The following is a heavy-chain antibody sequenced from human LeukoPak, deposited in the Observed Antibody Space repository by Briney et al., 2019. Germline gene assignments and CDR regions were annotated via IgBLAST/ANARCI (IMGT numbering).Heavy chain of an antibody. V-gene: IGHV4-34*01. CDR3: ARGRRVDAAMLTH. J-gene: IGHJ1*01. CDR1: GFTFSSYA. Sequence: GSLRLSCAASGFTFSSYAMSWVRQAPGKGLEWIGEINHSGSTNYNPSLKSRVTISVDTSTNQLSLKLTSVTAADTAVYYCARGRRVDAAMLTHWGQGTLVTVSS. CDR2: INHSGST. D-gene: IGHD5-18*01.